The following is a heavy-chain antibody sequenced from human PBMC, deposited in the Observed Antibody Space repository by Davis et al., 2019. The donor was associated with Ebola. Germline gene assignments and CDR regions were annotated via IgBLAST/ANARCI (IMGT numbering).Heavy chain of an antibody. V-gene: IGHV4-39*07. CDR2: IYYSGIT. Sequence: SETLSLTCTVSGGSIISSSSYWGWIRQPPRKGLEWIGSIYYSGITYYNPSLKSRVTTSVDTSKNQFSLKLTSVTAADTAMYYCASPRTTTTAYDPFNIWGQGTMVTVSS. CDR1: GGSIISSSSY. CDR3: ASPRTTTTAYDPFNI. D-gene: IGHD4-17*01. J-gene: IGHJ3*02.